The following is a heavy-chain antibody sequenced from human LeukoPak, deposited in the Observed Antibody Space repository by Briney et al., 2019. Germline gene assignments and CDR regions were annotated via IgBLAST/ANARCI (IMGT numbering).Heavy chain of an antibody. J-gene: IGHJ4*02. CDR3: AKDSSSWYKPDY. D-gene: IGHD6-13*01. Sequence: GRSLRLSCAASGFTFSSHALHWVRQAPGKGLEWVAVISSDGSYKYYADSVKGRFTISRDNSKNTLYLQMNSLIPEDTAVYYCAKDSSSWYKPDYWGQGTLVTVSS. CDR1: GFTFSSHA. CDR2: ISSDGSYK. V-gene: IGHV3-30*04.